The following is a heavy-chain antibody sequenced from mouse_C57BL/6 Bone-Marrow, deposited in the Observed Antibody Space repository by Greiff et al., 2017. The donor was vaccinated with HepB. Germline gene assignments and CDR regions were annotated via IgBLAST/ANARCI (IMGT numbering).Heavy chain of an antibody. J-gene: IGHJ3*01. CDR3: ARYPYYGGAWFAY. CDR1: GFTFTDYY. D-gene: IGHD1-1*02. V-gene: IGHV7-3*01. Sequence: EVKLVESGGGLVQPGGSLSLSCAASGFTFTDYYMSWVRQPPGKALEWLGFIRNKANGYTTEYSASVKGRFNISRDNSQSILYLQMNALRAEDSATYYCARYPYYGGAWFAYWGQGTLVTVSA. CDR2: IRNKANGYTT.